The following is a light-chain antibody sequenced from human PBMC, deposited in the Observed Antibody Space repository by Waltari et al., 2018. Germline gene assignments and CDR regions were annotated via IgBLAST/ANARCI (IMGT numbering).Light chain of an antibody. CDR1: RSAVGSYNL. V-gene: IGLV2-23*02. CDR2: EVS. J-gene: IGLJ2*01. CDR3: CSYAGSSTFV. Sequence: QSALTQPASVSGSPGQSITISCTGPRSAVGSYNLVSWYQQHPGKAPKLMIYEVSKRPSGVSNRFSGSKSGNTASLTISGLQAEDEADYYCCSYAGSSTFVFGGGTKLTVL.